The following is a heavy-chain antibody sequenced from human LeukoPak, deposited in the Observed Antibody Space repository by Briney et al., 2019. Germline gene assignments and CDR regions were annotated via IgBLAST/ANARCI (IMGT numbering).Heavy chain of an antibody. D-gene: IGHD3-16*01. V-gene: IGHV3-23*01. CDR1: GFSFGTYA. CDR3: VKEMSGYAYGDY. CDR2: ISARGDRT. Sequence: GGSLRLSCVASGFSFGTYAMSWVRQAAGKGLEWVSAISARGDRTYYADSVKGRFTIPRDNSKNTLYVQMNSLRVEDTAAYFCVKEMSGYAYGDYWGQGALVTVSS. J-gene: IGHJ4*02.